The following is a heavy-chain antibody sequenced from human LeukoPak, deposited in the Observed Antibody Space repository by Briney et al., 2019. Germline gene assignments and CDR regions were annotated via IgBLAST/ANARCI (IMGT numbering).Heavy chain of an antibody. CDR2: ISYDENDK. D-gene: IGHD6-13*01. Sequence: RAGGSLRLSCAASGFTFDDHGMSWVRQAPGKGLEWVAVISYDENDKYYADSVKGRFTISRDNSKNTLYLQMNSLRAEDTAVYYCARRWSFDYWGQGTLVTVSS. CDR1: GFTFDDHG. V-gene: IGHV3-30*03. CDR3: ARRWSFDY. J-gene: IGHJ4*02.